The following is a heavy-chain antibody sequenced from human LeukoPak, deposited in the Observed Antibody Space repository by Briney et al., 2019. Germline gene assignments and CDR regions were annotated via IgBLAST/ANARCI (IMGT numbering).Heavy chain of an antibody. CDR2: IYYSGST. J-gene: IGHJ4*02. V-gene: IGHV4-59*01. CDR1: GGSISSYY. D-gene: IGHD3-16*02. CDR3: ARGRVMITFGGVIATLDY. Sequence: NPSETLSLTCTVSGGSISSYYWSWIRQPPGKGLEWIGYIYYSGSTNYNPSLKSRVTISVDTSKNQFSLKLSSVTAADTAVYYCARGRVMITFGGVIATLDYWGQGTLVTVSS.